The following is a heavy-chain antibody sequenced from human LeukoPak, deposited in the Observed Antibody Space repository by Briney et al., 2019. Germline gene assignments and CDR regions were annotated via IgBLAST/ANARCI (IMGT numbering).Heavy chain of an antibody. CDR3: AELGITMIGGV. CDR2: IYSGAST. J-gene: IGHJ6*04. Sequence: GGSLRLSCAASGFTVSSNSMSWVRQAPGKGLEWVSVIYSGASTNYADSVKGRFTISRDNSKNALYLQMNSLRAEDTAVYYCAELGITMIGGVWGKGTTVTISS. D-gene: IGHD3-10*02. V-gene: IGHV3-53*01. CDR1: GFTVSSNS.